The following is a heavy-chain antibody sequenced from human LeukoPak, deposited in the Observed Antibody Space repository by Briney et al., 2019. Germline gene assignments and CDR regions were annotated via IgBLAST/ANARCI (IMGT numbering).Heavy chain of an antibody. D-gene: IGHD5-24*01. Sequence: SQTLSLTCTVSGGSISSGDYYWRWIRQPPGKGLEWIGYIYYSGSTYYNPSLKSRVTISVDTSKNQFSLKLSSVTAADTAVYYCARIVRDGYRRVAGFDYWGQGTLVTVSS. CDR2: IYYSGST. CDR3: ARIVRDGYRRVAGFDY. J-gene: IGHJ4*02. V-gene: IGHV4-30-4*08. CDR1: GGSISSGDYY.